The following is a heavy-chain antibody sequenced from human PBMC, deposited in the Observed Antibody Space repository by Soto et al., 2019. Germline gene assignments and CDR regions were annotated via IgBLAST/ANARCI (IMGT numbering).Heavy chain of an antibody. CDR2: INHSGST. J-gene: IGHJ6*02. CDR1: GGSFSVYY. CDR3: ARAVSARPDGSYYYAMDV. Sequence: QVQLQQWGAGLLKPSDTLSLTCAIYGGSFSVYYWSWIRQPPGKGLEWIGEINHSGSTTYSPSLESRVTISVDTSRNQFSLRPTSMTAADTAVYYCARAVSARPDGSYYYAMDVWGQGTTVTVSS. D-gene: IGHD6-6*01. V-gene: IGHV4-34*01.